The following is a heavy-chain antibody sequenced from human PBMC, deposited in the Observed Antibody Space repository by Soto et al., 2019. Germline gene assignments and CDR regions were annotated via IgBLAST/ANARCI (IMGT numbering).Heavy chain of an antibody. CDR3: ASEADSRDRWFDP. J-gene: IGHJ5*02. CDR1: GYTFTSYD. D-gene: IGHD2-15*01. Sequence: ASVKVSCKASGYTFTSYDINWVRQATGQGLEWMGWMNPNSGNTGYAQKFQGRVTMTRNTSISTAYMELSSLRSEDTAVYYCASEADSRDRWFDPWGQGTLVTVSS. V-gene: IGHV1-8*01. CDR2: MNPNSGNT.